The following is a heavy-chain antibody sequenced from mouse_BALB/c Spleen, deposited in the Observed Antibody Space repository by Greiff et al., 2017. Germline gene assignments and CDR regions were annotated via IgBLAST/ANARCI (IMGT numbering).Heavy chain of an antibody. CDR3: ARERNYYFMDY. Sequence: EVKLMESGGGLVKPGGSLKLSCAASGFTFSSYAMSWVRQSPEKRLEWVAEISSGGSYTYYPDTVTGRFTISRDNAKNTLYLEMSSLRSEDTAMYYCARERNYYFMDYWGQGTSVTVSS. CDR1: GFTFSSYA. J-gene: IGHJ4*01. V-gene: IGHV5-9-4*01. CDR2: ISSGGSYT.